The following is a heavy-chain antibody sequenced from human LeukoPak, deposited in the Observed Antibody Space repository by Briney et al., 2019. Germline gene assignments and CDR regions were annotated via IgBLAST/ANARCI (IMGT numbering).Heavy chain of an antibody. V-gene: IGHV1-69*13. J-gene: IGHJ3*02. Sequence: SVKVSCKASGYTFTGYYMHWVRQAPGQGLEWMGGIIPIFGTANYAQKFQGRVTITADESTSTAYMELSSLRSEDTAVYYCARGTWYSSGWYGGAFDIWGQGTMVTVSS. D-gene: IGHD6-19*01. CDR2: IIPIFGTA. CDR1: GYTFTGYY. CDR3: ARGTWYSSGWYGGAFDI.